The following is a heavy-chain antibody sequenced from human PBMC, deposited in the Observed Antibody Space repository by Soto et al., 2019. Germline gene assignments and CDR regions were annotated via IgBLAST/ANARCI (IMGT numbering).Heavy chain of an antibody. J-gene: IGHJ4*02. Sequence: GGSRRHAWAGSEVMFGGYGRHWVRQAPGKGLEWVAVIRFDGSNIHYADSVKGRFTISRENSKNTLYLQMDSLRAEDTAVYYCARDGVGGTAFFGYLAYWRQGA. CDR2: IRFDGSNI. CDR1: EVMFGGYG. CDR3: ARDGVGGTAFFGYLAY. V-gene: IGHV3-33*01. D-gene: IGHD1-26*01.